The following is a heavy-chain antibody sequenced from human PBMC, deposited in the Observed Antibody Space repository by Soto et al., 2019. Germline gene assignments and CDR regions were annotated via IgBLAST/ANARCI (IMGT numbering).Heavy chain of an antibody. D-gene: IGHD2-21*02. CDR2: ISGYDGDT. V-gene: IGHV1-18*01. CDR1: GYSFYNYG. Sequence: QVQLVQSGTEMKKPGASVKVSCKASGYSFYNYGISWVRQAPGQGLEWMGWISGYDGDTNYAQKFQGRATMTTDTATSTAYMELRSLTSDDAAVYYWARDDDIWGEDCVDPWGQGTLVTVSS. CDR3: ARDDDIWGEDCVDP. J-gene: IGHJ5*02.